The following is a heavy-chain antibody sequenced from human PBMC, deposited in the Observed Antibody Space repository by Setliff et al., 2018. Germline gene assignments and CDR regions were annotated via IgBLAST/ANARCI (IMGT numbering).Heavy chain of an antibody. J-gene: IGHJ5*02. CDR3: ARDYQGGWFAP. Sequence: SETLSLTCTVSGGSISSYSWSWIRQPPGKGLEWVGYISYSGSTFSNHSLKGRVIMSVDTSKSQVSLKLASVTAADTAVYYCARDYQGGWFAPWGQGIMVTVSS. CDR1: GGSISSYS. CDR2: ISYSGST. V-gene: IGHV4-59*01. D-gene: IGHD3-16*01.